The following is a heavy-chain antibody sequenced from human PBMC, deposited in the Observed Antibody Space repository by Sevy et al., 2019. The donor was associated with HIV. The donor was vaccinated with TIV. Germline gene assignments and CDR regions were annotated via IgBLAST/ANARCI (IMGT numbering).Heavy chain of an antibody. J-gene: IGHJ4*02. Sequence: GGSLRLSCAASGFTFSSYGMHWVRQAPSKGLEWVAVIWYDGSNKYYADSVKGRFTISRDNSKNTLYLQMNSLRAEDTAVYYCARNPEPYYDFWSGLEYYFDYWGQGTLVTVSS. D-gene: IGHD3-3*01. CDR3: ARNPEPYYDFWSGLEYYFDY. V-gene: IGHV3-33*01. CDR2: IWYDGSNK. CDR1: GFTFSSYG.